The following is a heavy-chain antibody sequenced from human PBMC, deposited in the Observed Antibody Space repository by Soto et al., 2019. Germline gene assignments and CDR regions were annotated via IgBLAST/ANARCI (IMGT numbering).Heavy chain of an antibody. CDR1: GGTLGTYD. J-gene: IGHJ4*02. V-gene: IGHV1-69*06. CDR2: IMAFIGST. Sequence: QVQLVQSGAAVKKPGSSMKVSCKTSGGTLGTYDINWVRQAPGQGLEWMGGIMAFIGSTKYAQKFQGRVTITADTSIDTVYMELNSRTSEDTDVYYCARGGFSSSWRFDHWGQGTLVTVSP. D-gene: IGHD6-6*01. CDR3: ARGGFSSSWRFDH.